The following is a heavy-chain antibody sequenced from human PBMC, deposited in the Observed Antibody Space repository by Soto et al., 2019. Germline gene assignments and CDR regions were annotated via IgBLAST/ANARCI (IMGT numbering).Heavy chain of an antibody. J-gene: IGHJ6*02. CDR1: GGSISLFY. CDR3: ARALSDYDYALDV. Sequence: QVQLQESGPGLVKPSETLSLTCNVSGGSISLFYWAWVRQPPGKGLEWIGFIYHTGSSSSDPSLTSRVTMSVDTSKNQISLKLTSVTAADTAVYYCARALSDYDYALDVWGQGATVTVSS. V-gene: IGHV4-59*01. CDR2: IYHTGSS. D-gene: IGHD2-15*01.